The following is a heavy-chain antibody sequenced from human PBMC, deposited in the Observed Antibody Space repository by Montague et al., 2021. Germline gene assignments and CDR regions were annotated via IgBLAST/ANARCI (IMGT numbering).Heavy chain of an antibody. CDR2: CCFMPKKKN. CDR3: ARTSASSDY. J-gene: IGHJ4*02. V-gene: IGHV6-1*01. Sequence: CAISGDSDCGVELSRRWEEHTPELHPQQEGGCCFMPKKKNDYAVSVKSRITINPDTSKNQISLQLNFETPEDTAVYYCARTSASSDYWGQGTLVTVSS. D-gene: IGHD1-26*01. CDR1: GDSDCGVELS.